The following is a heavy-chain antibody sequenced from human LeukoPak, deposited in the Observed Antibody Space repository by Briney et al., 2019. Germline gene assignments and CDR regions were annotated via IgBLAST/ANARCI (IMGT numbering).Heavy chain of an antibody. V-gene: IGHV3-23*01. J-gene: IGHJ4*02. CDR1: GFTFSNAA. D-gene: IGHD3-16*01. CDR2: ITGSDDKT. Sequence: GGSLRLSCAASGFTFSNAAMTWVRQAPGKGLEWVATITGSDDKTYYADSVKGRFTISRDYSKNTLDLQMNSLRVEDTAIYYCAKGPQLGSAYHPDYWGQGTLVTVSS. CDR3: AKGPQLGSAYHPDY.